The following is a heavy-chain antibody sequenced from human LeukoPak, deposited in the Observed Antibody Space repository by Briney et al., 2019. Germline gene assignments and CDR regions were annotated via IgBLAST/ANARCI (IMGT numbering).Heavy chain of an antibody. CDR2: IFYSENT. V-gene: IGHV4-59*08. CDR1: GVSISSYY. D-gene: IGHD1-26*01. J-gene: IGHJ4*02. CDR3: ARLAAISGSDYPDD. Sequence: SETLSLTCTVSGVSISSYYWSWIRQPPGKGLELIGYIFYSENTIYNPSHRSRVTISADTSKNHFSLRLRSVTAADTAVYYCARLAAISGSDYPDDWGQGTLVTVSS.